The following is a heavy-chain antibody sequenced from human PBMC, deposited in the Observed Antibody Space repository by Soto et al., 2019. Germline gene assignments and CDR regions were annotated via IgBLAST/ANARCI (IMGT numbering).Heavy chain of an antibody. CDR1: GFTFSSYA. D-gene: IGHD2-15*01. V-gene: IGHV3-23*01. CDR2: VSIGGST. Sequence: VQVLDSVGGLVQPEVSLRLSCAASGFTFSSYAMGWVRQGPGKGLEWVAVVSIGGSTHYADSVRVRFTISRDKSKNTLSLPMNSLTAEDTAVYFCAKRRGAGGHFDYWGQGALVTVPS. J-gene: IGHJ4*02. CDR3: AKRRGAGGHFDY.